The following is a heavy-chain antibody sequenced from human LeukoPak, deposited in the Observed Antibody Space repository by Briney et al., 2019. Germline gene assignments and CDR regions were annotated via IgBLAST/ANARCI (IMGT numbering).Heavy chain of an antibody. CDR3: ARAGAGFDY. D-gene: IGHD1-1*01. CDR2: INPSGGST. V-gene: IGHV1-46*01. J-gene: IGHJ4*02. CDR1: GYTFTTDF. Sequence: GASVKVSCKASGYTFTTDFIHWVRQAPGQGLEWMGIINPSGGSTNYAQNFQGRVTMTRDTSTSTVYMELSSLRSEDTAVYYCARAGAGFDYWGQGTLVTVSS.